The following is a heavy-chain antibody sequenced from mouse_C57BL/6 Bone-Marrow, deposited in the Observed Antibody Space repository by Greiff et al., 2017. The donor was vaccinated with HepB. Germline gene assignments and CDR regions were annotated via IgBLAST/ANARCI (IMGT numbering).Heavy chain of an antibody. CDR1: GYTFTSYG. V-gene: IGHV1-81*01. D-gene: IGHD1-1*01. Sequence: VQLQQSGAELARPGASVKLSCKASGYTFTSYGISWVKQRTGQGLEWIGEIYPRSGNTYYNEKFKGKAQLTADKSSSTAYMELRSLTSEDSAVYFCARGPDYYGSSYDYFDYWGQGTTRTVSS. J-gene: IGHJ2*01. CDR3: ARGPDYYGSSYDYFDY. CDR2: IYPRSGNT.